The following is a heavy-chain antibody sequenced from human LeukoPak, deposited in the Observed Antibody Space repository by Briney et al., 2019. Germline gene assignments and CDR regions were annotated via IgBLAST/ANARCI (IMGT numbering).Heavy chain of an antibody. V-gene: IGHV1-18*01. Sequence: GASVKVSFKASGYTFTGYGINWVRQAPGQGLEWMGWISAYNGNTNYAQQLQGRVTMTTDTSTNTAYMELTSLRSDDTAVYYCARAQRLERLPQYYWGQGTLVTVSS. D-gene: IGHD1-1*01. CDR2: ISAYNGNT. CDR1: GYTFTGYG. CDR3: ARAQRLERLPQYY. J-gene: IGHJ4*02.